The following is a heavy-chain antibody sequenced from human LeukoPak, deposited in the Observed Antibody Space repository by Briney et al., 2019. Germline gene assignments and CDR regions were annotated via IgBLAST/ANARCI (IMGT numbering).Heavy chain of an antibody. D-gene: IGHD2-2*01. Sequence: GASVKVSCKASGYTFTSYGISWVRQAPGQGLEWMGWISAYNGNTNYAQKLQGRVTMTTDTSTSTAYMELRSLRSDDTAVYYCARDQPPCSSTSCFYYYCYYGMDVWGQGTTVTVSS. CDR2: ISAYNGNT. V-gene: IGHV1-18*01. CDR1: GYTFTSYG. J-gene: IGHJ6*02. CDR3: ARDQPPCSSTSCFYYYCYYGMDV.